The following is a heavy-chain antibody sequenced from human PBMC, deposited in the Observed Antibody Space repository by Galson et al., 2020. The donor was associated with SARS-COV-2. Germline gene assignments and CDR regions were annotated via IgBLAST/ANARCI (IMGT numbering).Heavy chain of an antibody. CDR2: ISGSGGTI. CDR3: VRAPYCGGDCFSTFCEGSGPFD. V-gene: IGHV3-23*01. J-gene: IGHJ4*02. Sequence: GESLKISCAASGFTFSRFAMTWVRQAPAKGLEWVSGISGSGGTIYYADSVRGRFTISRDESKNTLSLQMNSLRAEDTAIYYCVRAPYCGGDCFSTFCEGSGPFDWGQGTLVTVSS. D-gene: IGHD2-21*01. CDR1: GFTFSRFA.